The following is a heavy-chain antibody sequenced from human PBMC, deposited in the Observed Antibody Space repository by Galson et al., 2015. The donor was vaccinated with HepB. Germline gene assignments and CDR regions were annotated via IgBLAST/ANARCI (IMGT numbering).Heavy chain of an antibody. CDR3: ARDLGGIVVVPAARDYYGMDV. CDR2: ISSSGSTI. D-gene: IGHD2-2*01. J-gene: IGHJ6*02. V-gene: IGHV3-11*01. CDR1: GFTFSDYY. Sequence: SLRLSCAASGFTFSDYYMSWIRQAPGKGLEWVSYISSSGSTIYYADSVKGRFTISRDNAKNSLYLQMNSLRAEDTAVYYCARDLGGIVVVPAARDYYGMDVWGQGTTVTVSS.